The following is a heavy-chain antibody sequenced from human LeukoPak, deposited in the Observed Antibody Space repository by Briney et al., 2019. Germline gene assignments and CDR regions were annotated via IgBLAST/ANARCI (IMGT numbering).Heavy chain of an antibody. CDR2: INHSGST. Sequence: PSETLSLTCAVYGGSFRGYYWSWIRQPPGKGLEWIGEINHSGSTNYNPSLKSRVTISVDTSKNQFSLKLSSVTAADTAVYYCARGLGSSSGYSLDYWGQGTLVTVSS. J-gene: IGHJ4*02. CDR3: ARGLGSSSGYSLDY. CDR1: GGSFRGYY. D-gene: IGHD3-22*01. V-gene: IGHV4-34*01.